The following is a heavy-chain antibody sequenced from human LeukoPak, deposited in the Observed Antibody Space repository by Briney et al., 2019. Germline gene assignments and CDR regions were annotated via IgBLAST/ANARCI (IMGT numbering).Heavy chain of an antibody. CDR2: TYYRSKWYK. CDR3: ARGIYVLDY. J-gene: IGHJ4*02. Sequence: SQTLSLTCAVSGDTFSSNSAAWNWIRQAPSRGLEWLGRTYYRSKWYKDYAVSVKSRITINPDTSKNQFSLQLNAVTPEDTAVYYCARGIYVLDYWGQGTLVTVSS. V-gene: IGHV6-1*01. CDR1: GDTFSSNSAA. D-gene: IGHD5/OR15-5a*01.